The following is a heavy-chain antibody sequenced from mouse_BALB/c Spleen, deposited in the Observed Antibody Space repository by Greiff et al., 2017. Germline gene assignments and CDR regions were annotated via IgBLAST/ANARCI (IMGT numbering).Heavy chain of an antibody. CDR1: GYSITSDYA. J-gene: IGHJ3*01. CDR2: ISYSGST. D-gene: IGHD4-1*01. Sequence: EVQLVESGPGLVKPSQSLSLTCTVTGYSITSDYAWNWIRQFPGNKLEWMGYISYSGSTSYNPSLKSRISITRDTSKNQFFLQLNSVTTEDTATYYCARRGLTGSYWGQGTLVTVSA. CDR3: ARRGLTGSY. V-gene: IGHV3-2*02.